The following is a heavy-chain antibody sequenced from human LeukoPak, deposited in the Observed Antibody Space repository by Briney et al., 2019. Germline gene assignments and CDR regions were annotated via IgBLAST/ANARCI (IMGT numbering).Heavy chain of an antibody. V-gene: IGHV3-48*01. Sequence: PGGSLRLSCAASEFTFSSYSMNWVRQAPGKGLEWVSYITNSGNSKSYADSVKGRFTISRDNTKNSLYLQMNGLRAEDTAVYYCARTRSSGYLTFGYWGQGTLVTFSS. D-gene: IGHD3-22*01. CDR2: ITNSGNSK. J-gene: IGHJ4*02. CDR3: ARTRSSGYLTFGY. CDR1: EFTFSSYS.